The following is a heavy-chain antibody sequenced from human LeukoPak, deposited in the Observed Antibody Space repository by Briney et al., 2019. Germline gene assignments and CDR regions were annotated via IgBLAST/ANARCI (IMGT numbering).Heavy chain of an antibody. Sequence: SETLSLTCAVYGGSFSGYYWSWIRQPPGKGLEWIGEINHSGSTNYNPSLKSRVIISVDTSKNQFSLKLSSVTAADTAVYYCARGWRIASIDYWGQGTLVTVSS. CDR1: GGSFSGYY. D-gene: IGHD6-13*01. J-gene: IGHJ4*02. V-gene: IGHV4-34*01. CDR2: INHSGST. CDR3: ARGWRIASIDY.